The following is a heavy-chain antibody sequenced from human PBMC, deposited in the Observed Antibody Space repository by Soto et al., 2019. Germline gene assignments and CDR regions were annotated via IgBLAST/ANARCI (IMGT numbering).Heavy chain of an antibody. CDR2: INPNSGGT. D-gene: IGHD3-10*01. CDR3: ARGTMVRGVIGGDSYGMDV. V-gene: IGHV1-2*04. CDR1: GYTFTGYY. J-gene: IGHJ6*02. Sequence: ASVKVSCKASGYTFTGYYMHWVRQAPGQGLEWMGWINPNSGGTNYAQKFQGWVTMTRDTSISTAYMELSRLRSDDTAVYYCARGTMVRGVIGGDSYGMDVWGQGTTVTVSS.